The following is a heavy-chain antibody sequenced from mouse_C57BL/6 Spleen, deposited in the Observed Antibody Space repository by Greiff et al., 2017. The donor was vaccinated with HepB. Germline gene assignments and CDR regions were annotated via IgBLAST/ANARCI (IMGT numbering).Heavy chain of an antibody. Sequence: VQLQQSGPELVKPGASVKISCKASGYAFSSSWMNWVKQRPGKGLEWIGRIYPGDGDTNYNGKFKGKATLTADKSSSTAYMQLSSLTSEDSAVYFCARFAPPTKPPGYYAMDYWGQGTSVTVSS. CDR3: ARFAPPTKPPGYYAMDY. CDR2: IYPGDGDT. V-gene: IGHV1-82*01. J-gene: IGHJ4*01. CDR1: GYAFSSSW.